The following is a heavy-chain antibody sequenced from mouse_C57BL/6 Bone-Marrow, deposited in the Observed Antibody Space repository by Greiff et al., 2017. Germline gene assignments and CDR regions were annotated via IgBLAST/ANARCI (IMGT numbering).Heavy chain of an antibody. CDR2: IYPGGGYT. V-gene: IGHV1-63*01. D-gene: IGHD2-4*01. Sequence: QVQLQQSGAELVRPGTSVKMSCKASGYTFPNYWIGWAKQRPGHGLEWIGDIYPGGGYTNYNGTFKGKATLTADKSSSTAYMQLSSRTSEDSAVDCCAREGLRRAMDDWGKGTSVTVSS. CDR3: AREGLRRAMDD. J-gene: IGHJ4*01. CDR1: GYTFPNYW.